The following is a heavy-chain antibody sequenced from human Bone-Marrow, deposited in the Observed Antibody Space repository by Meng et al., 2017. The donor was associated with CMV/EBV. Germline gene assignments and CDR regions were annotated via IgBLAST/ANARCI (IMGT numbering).Heavy chain of an antibody. CDR1: GYSFTSYW. J-gene: IGHJ4*02. V-gene: IGHV5-51*01. CDR3: ARHSDPLSRLELLYGYY. Sequence: GESLKIFCKGSGYSFTSYWIGWVRQMPGKGLEWMGIIYPGASDTRYCPSFQGQVTISADKSISTAYLQWSSLKALDTVMYYCARHSDPLSRLELLYGYYWGQGT. CDR2: IYPGASDT. D-gene: IGHD1-26*01.